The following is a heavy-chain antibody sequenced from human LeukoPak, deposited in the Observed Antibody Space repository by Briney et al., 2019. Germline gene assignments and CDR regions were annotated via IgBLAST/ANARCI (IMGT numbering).Heavy chain of an antibody. Sequence: KPSETLSLTCAVYGGSFSGYYWSWIRQPPGKGLEWIGEINHSGSTNYSPSLKSRVTISVDTSKNQFSLKLSSVTAADTAVYYCARRQGYADDAFDIWGQGTMVTVSS. CDR3: ARRQGYADDAFDI. J-gene: IGHJ3*02. CDR2: INHSGST. V-gene: IGHV4-34*01. D-gene: IGHD5-12*01. CDR1: GGSFSGYY.